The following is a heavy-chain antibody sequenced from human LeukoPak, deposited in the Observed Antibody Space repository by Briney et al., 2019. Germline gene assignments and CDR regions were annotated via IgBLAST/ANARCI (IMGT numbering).Heavy chain of an antibody. Sequence: GASVKVSCKASGYTFTGNYIHWVRQAPGQGLEWMGWISIYNGNTDYAQKLRGRVTMTTDTSTSTAYMELRSLRSDDTAVYYCARITYDFWSGYYMPDDPWGQGTLVTVSS. D-gene: IGHD3-3*01. V-gene: IGHV1-18*04. J-gene: IGHJ5*02. CDR3: ARITYDFWSGYYMPDDP. CDR2: ISIYNGNT. CDR1: GYTFTGNY.